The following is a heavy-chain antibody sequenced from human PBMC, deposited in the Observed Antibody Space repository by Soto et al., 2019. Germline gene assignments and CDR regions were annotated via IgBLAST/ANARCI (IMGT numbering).Heavy chain of an antibody. CDR1: GYTFTSYG. CDR3: ARDLDIVVVPAATNYYYYGMDV. CDR2: ISAYNGNT. V-gene: IGHV1-18*01. Sequence: GAAVKVSCKASGYTFTSYGISWVRQAPGQGLEWMGWISAYNGNTNYAQKLQGRVTMTTDTSTSTAYMELRSLRSDDTAVYYCARDLDIVVVPAATNYYYYGMDVWGQGTTVTLSS. J-gene: IGHJ6*02. D-gene: IGHD2-2*03.